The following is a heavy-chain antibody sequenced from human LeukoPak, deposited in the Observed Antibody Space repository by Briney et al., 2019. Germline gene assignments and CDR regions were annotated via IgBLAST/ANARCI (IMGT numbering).Heavy chain of an antibody. D-gene: IGHD1-1*01. CDR1: GGSISSYY. V-gene: IGHV4-59*01. J-gene: IGHJ3*02. CDR3: ARSQYTDDAFDI. CDR2: IYYSGST. Sequence: SETLSLTCTVSGGSISSYYWSWIRQPPGKGLEWIGYIYYSGSTNYNPPLKSRVTISVDTSKNQFSLKLSSVTAADTAVYYCARSQYTDDAFDIWGQGTMVTVSS.